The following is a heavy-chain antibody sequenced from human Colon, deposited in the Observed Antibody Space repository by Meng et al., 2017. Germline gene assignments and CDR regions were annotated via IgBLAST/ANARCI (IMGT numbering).Heavy chain of an antibody. D-gene: IGHD4-17*01. J-gene: IGHJ5*02. CDR2: IYYTGNT. V-gene: IGHV4-61*03. CDR1: GASVSSDSHY. Sequence: QSQLQESGPGLVRPSETLSLTCTVSGASVSSDSHYWSWIRQSPGKGLEWIGYIYYTGNTNYNPSLASRVSMSLDTSKNHFSLHLTSVTAADTAIYYCARVNGDFDEAWFDPWGQGTLVTVSS. CDR3: ARVNGDFDEAWFDP.